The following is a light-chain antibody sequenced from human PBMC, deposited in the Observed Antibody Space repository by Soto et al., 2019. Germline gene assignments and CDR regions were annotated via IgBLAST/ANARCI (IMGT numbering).Light chain of an antibody. V-gene: IGLV2-14*01. CDR2: EVS. CDR1: SSDVGGYNY. CDR3: TSYTSSSTVV. J-gene: IGLJ3*02. Sequence: QSVLTQPASASGSPGQSITISCTGTSSDVGGYNYVSWYQQYPGRAPKLMIFEVSNRPSGVSIRFSGSKSGNTASLTISGLQAEDEADYYCTSYTSSSTVVFGGGTKLTVL.